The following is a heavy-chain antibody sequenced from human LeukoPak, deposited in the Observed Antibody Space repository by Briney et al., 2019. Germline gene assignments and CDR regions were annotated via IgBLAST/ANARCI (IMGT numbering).Heavy chain of an antibody. Sequence: TSETLSLTCTVSGGSISSYYWSWIRQPAGKGLEWIGRIYTSGGTNYNPSLKSRVTMSVDTSKNQFSLKLSSVTAADTAVYYCAREEDGGPIPDWFDPWGQGTLVTVSS. CDR1: GGSISSYY. CDR3: AREEDGGPIPDWFDP. V-gene: IGHV4-4*07. D-gene: IGHD4-23*01. J-gene: IGHJ5*02. CDR2: IYTSGGT.